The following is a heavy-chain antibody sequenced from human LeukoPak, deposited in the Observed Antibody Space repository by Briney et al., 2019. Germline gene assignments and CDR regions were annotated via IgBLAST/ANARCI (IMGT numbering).Heavy chain of an antibody. Sequence: GESLQISCKGFGYDFFGYWIGWVRQMPGKGLEWMGIIYPGDSDTRYSPSFQGQVTISADKSISTAYLQWSSLEASDTAMYYCARPREEGTAMGLRAFDIWGQGTMVTVSS. D-gene: IGHD5-18*01. J-gene: IGHJ3*02. CDR2: IYPGDSDT. V-gene: IGHV5-51*01. CDR1: GYDFFGYW. CDR3: ARPREEGTAMGLRAFDI.